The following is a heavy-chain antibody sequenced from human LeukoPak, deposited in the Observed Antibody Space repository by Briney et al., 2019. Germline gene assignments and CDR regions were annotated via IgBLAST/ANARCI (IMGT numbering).Heavy chain of an antibody. V-gene: IGHV3-9*01. CDR2: ISWNSGSI. CDR3: AKSRDGYNPTFDY. Sequence: PGGSLRLSCAASGFTFSSYAMSWVRQAPGKGLEWVSGISWNSGSIGYADSVKGRFTISRDNAKNSLYLQMNSLRAEDTALYYCAKSRDGYNPTFDYWGQGTLVTVSS. CDR1: GFTFSSYA. J-gene: IGHJ4*02. D-gene: IGHD5-12*01.